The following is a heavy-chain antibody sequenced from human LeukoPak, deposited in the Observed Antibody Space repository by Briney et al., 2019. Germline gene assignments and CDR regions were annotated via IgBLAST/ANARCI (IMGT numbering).Heavy chain of an antibody. D-gene: IGHD2/OR15-2a*01. CDR3: ARGRRTTRGTRYYYYYYMDV. Sequence: SETLSLTCAVYGGSFSGHYWSWIRQPPGKGLEWIGEINHSGSTNYNPSLKSRVTISVDTSKNQFSLKLSSVTAADTAVYYCARGRRTTRGTRYYYYYYMDVWGKGTTVTVSS. CDR1: GGSFSGHY. J-gene: IGHJ6*03. CDR2: INHSGST. V-gene: IGHV4-34*01.